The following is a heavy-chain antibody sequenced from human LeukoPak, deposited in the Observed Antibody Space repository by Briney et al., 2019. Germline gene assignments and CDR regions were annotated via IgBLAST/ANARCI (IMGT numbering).Heavy chain of an antibody. Sequence: GGSLRLSCAASGFTFSSYWMSWVRQAPGKGLEWVANIKQDGSEKYYVDSVKGRFTISRDNAKNSLYLQMNSLRAEDTAVYYCARDGNYYDSSGYYFPASNAFDIWGQGTMVTASS. CDR3: ARDGNYYDSSGYYFPASNAFDI. D-gene: IGHD3-22*01. V-gene: IGHV3-7*01. J-gene: IGHJ3*02. CDR1: GFTFSSYW. CDR2: IKQDGSEK.